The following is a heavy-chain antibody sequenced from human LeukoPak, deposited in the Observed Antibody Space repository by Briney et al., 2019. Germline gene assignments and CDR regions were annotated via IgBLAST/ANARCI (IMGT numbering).Heavy chain of an antibody. J-gene: IGHJ4*02. V-gene: IGHV4-34*01. CDR2: INHSGST. CDR3: ARGDFDWLFHPPSEI. Sequence: PSETLSLTCAVYGGSFSGYYWSWIRQPPGKGLEWIGEINHSGSTNYNPSLKSRVTISVDTSKNQFSLKLSSVTAADTAVYYCARGDFDWLFHPPSEIWGQGTLVTVSS. D-gene: IGHD3-9*01. CDR1: GGSFSGYY.